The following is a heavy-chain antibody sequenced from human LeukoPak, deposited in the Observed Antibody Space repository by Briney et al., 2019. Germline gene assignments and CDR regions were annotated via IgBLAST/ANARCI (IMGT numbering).Heavy chain of an antibody. Sequence: GGSLRLSCAASGFSFSDYWMSWVRQAPGKGLGWVDNIKKDGSEKHYVDSVKGRFTISRDNAKNSLFLQMNSLRAEDTAVYYCARDGVGRVPEMSAPDYWGQGTLVTVSS. CDR1: GFSFSDYW. V-gene: IGHV3-7*01. CDR2: IKKDGSEK. CDR3: ARDGVGRVPEMSAPDY. D-gene: IGHD3-16*01. J-gene: IGHJ4*02.